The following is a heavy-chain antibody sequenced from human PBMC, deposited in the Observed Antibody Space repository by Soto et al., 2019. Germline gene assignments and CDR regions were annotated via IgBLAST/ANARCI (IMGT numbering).Heavy chain of an antibody. J-gene: IGHJ6*02. CDR1: GGSISSGGYY. D-gene: IGHD1-26*01. CDR2: IYYSGST. Sequence: SETVSLTCTVSGGSISSGGYYWSWIRQHPGKGLEWIGYIYYSGSTYYNPSLKSRVTISVDTSKNQFSLKLSSVTAADTAVYYCARYIVGASGYYYGMDVWGQGTTVTVSS. CDR3: ARYIVGASGYYYGMDV. V-gene: IGHV4-31*03.